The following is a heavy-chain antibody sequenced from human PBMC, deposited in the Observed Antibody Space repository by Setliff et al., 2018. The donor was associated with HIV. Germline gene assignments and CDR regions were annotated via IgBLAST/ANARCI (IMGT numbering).Heavy chain of an antibody. Sequence: PSETLSLTCTVSGGSISNYYWSWIRQHPGKGLEWIGYIYYSGSTYYNPSLKSRVTISVDTSKNQFSLKLSSVTAADTAVYYCARDHEGYCSGGSCYPQYYFDYWGQGTLVTVSS. D-gene: IGHD2-15*01. CDR2: IYYSGST. J-gene: IGHJ4*02. CDR1: GGSISNYY. CDR3: ARDHEGYCSGGSCYPQYYFDY. V-gene: IGHV4-59*06.